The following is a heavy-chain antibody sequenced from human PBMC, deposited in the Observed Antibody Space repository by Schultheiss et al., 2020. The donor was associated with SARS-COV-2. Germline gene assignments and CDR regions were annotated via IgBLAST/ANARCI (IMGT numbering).Heavy chain of an antibody. CDR3: ARGPYYSYNWFDP. D-gene: IGHD3-10*01. J-gene: IGHJ5*02. V-gene: IGHV2-26*01. CDR1: GFSLSTSGVG. CDR2: IFSNDEK. Sequence: SGPTLVKPTQTLTLTCTFSGFSLSTSGVGVSWIRQPPGKALEWLAHIFSNDEKSYSTSLKSRLTISKDTSKSQVVLTMTNMDPVDTATYYCARGPYYSYNWFDPWGQGTLVTVSS.